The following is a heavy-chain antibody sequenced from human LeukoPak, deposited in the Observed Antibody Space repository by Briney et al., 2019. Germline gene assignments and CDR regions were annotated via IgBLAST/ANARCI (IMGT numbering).Heavy chain of an antibody. CDR3: ARDYFDSSGSVSSIYGLDV. V-gene: IGHV1-8*01. CDR2: MNPNSGNT. J-gene: IGHJ6*02. CDR1: GYSFATYD. D-gene: IGHD3-22*01. Sequence: GASVKVSCKASGYSFATYDINWVRQATGQGLEWMGWMNPNSGNTGYAPKFQGRVTMTRDTSIDTAYMELSSLKSEDTAVYYCARDYFDSSGSVSSIYGLDVWGQGTTVIVSS.